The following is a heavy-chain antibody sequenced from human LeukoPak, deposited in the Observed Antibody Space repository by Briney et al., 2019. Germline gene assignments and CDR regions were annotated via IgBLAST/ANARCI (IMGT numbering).Heavy chain of an antibody. CDR2: IYHSGST. V-gene: IGHV4-38-2*02. D-gene: IGHD1-1*01. Sequence: SETLSLTCTVSGYSISSGYYWGWIRQPPGKGLEWIGSIYHSGSTYYNPSLKSRVTISVDTSKNQFSLKLSSVTAADTAVYYCARVRSTTGDYWGQGTLVTVSS. J-gene: IGHJ4*02. CDR3: ARVRSTTGDY. CDR1: GYSISSGYY.